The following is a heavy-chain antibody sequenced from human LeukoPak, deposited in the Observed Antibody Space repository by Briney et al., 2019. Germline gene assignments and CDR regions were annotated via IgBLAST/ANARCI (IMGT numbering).Heavy chain of an antibody. J-gene: IGHJ5*02. Sequence: GASVKVSCKASGYTFTSYGISWVRQAPGQGLEWMGWISAYNGNTNYAQKLQGRGTITTDTATSTAYMELRSLRSDDTAVYYCARDVGSRDIDWFDPWGQGTLVTVSS. V-gene: IGHV1-18*01. CDR1: GYTFTSYG. CDR2: ISAYNGNT. CDR3: ARDVGSRDIDWFDP. D-gene: IGHD5-12*01.